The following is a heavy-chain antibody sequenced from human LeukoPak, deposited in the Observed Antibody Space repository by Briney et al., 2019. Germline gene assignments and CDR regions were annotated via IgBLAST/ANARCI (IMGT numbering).Heavy chain of an antibody. Sequence: ASVKVSCKASRYTFTGYYMHWVRQAPGQGLEWMGRINPNSGGTNYAQKFQGRVTMTRDASISTAYMELSRLRSDDTAVYYCARSIAVAGRDYWGQGTLVTVSS. CDR1: RYTFTGYY. V-gene: IGHV1-2*06. D-gene: IGHD6-19*01. J-gene: IGHJ4*02. CDR2: INPNSGGT. CDR3: ARSIAVAGRDY.